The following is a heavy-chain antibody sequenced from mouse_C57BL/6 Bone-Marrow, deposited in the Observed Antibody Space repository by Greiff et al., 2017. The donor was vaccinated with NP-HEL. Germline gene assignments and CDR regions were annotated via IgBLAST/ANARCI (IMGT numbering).Heavy chain of an antibody. D-gene: IGHD1-1*01. CDR3: ARKTTVVATDYAMDY. J-gene: IGHJ4*01. CDR2: IWSGGST. V-gene: IGHV2-2*01. CDR1: GFSLTSYG. Sequence: QVQLKESGPGLVQPSQSLYITCTVSGFSLTSYGVHWVRQSPGKGLEWLGVIWSGGSTDYNAAFISRLSISKDNSKSQVFFKINSMQADDTAIYYCARKTTVVATDYAMDYWGQGTSVTVSS.